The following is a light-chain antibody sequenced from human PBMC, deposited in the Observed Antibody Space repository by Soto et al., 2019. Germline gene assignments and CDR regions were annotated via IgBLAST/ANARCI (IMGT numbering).Light chain of an antibody. CDR2: EVS. V-gene: IGLV2-14*01. J-gene: IGLJ1*01. CDR1: SSDVGGYNY. Sequence: QSALTQPASVSGSSGQSITISCTGTSSDVGGYNYVSWYQQHPGKAPKLMIYEVSNRPSGVSNRFSGSKSGNTASLTISGLQAEDEADYYCSSYTSSSIDYVFGTGTKLTVL. CDR3: SSYTSSSIDYV.